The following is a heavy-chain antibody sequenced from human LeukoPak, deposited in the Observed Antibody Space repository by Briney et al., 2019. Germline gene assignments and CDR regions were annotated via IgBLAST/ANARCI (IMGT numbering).Heavy chain of an antibody. J-gene: IGHJ4*02. Sequence: GSSVKVSCKASGGTFSSYAISWVRQAPGQGLEWMGRIIPILGIANYAQKFQGRVTITADKSTSTAYMELSSLRSEDTAVYYCAKDSPTSGSHRGYWGQGTLVTVSS. CDR2: IIPILGIA. CDR3: AKDSPTSGSHRGY. V-gene: IGHV1-69*04. CDR1: GGTFSSYA. D-gene: IGHD1-26*01.